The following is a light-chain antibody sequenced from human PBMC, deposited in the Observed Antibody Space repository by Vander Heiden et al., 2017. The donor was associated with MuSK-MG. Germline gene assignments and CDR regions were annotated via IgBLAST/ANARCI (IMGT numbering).Light chain of an antibody. V-gene: IGKV4-1*01. CDR3: QQYYSTPLT. Sequence: DIVMTHSPDSLAVSLGERATINCKSSQSVLYSSNNKNYLAWYQRKPGQPPKLLIYWASTRESGVPDRFSGSGSGTDFTLTISSLQAEDVAAYYCQQYYSTPLTFGGGTKVEIK. CDR1: QSVLYSSNNKNY. CDR2: WAS. J-gene: IGKJ4*01.